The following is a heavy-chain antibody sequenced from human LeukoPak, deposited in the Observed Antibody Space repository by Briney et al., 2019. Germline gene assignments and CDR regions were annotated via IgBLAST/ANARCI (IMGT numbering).Heavy chain of an antibody. CDR2: IIPIFGTA. Sequence: ASVKVSYKASGGTFSSYAISWVRQAPGQGLEWMGGIIPIFGTANYAQKFQGRVTITADESTSTAYMELSSLRSEDTAVYYCARGIMITFGGVIAPAPRYFDYWGQGTLVTVSS. D-gene: IGHD3-16*02. CDR3: ARGIMITFGGVIAPAPRYFDY. J-gene: IGHJ4*02. V-gene: IGHV1-69*13. CDR1: GGTFSSYA.